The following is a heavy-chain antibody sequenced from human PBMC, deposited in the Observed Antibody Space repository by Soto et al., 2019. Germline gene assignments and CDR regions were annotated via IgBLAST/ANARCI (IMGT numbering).Heavy chain of an antibody. CDR2: INHSGST. D-gene: IGHD3-22*01. J-gene: IGHJ4*02. Sequence: SETLSLTCAVYGGSFSGYYWSWIRQPPGKGLEWIGEINHSGSTNYNPSLKSRVTISVDTSKNQFSLKLSSVTAADTAVYYCARSRDYYYDSSGRIDYWGQGTLVTVSS. CDR3: ARSRDYYYDSSGRIDY. CDR1: GGSFSGYY. V-gene: IGHV4-34*01.